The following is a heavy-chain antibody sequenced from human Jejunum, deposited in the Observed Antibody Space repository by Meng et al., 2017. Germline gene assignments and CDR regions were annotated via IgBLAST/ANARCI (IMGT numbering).Heavy chain of an antibody. CDR1: WFSLSTSGVR. Sequence: ITPQLFCPSLVKPTPTLTLTCAFSWFSLSTSGVRVCWIRQPPGEALEWLSVIYWDDDQRYSPSLKTRLTVTKDTSKNQVVLTMTNMDPVDTATYYCAHRLAYSTNYNVGWFDPWGQGTLVTVSS. CDR2: IYWDDDQ. J-gene: IGHJ5*02. D-gene: IGHD6-13*01. CDR3: AHRLAYSTNYNVGWFDP. V-gene: IGHV2-5*02.